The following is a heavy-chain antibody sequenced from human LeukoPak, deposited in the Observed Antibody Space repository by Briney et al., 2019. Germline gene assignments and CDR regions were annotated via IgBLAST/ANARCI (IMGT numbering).Heavy chain of an antibody. CDR2: INVDGSVI. D-gene: IGHD3-22*01. J-gene: IGHJ4*02. V-gene: IGHV3-7*01. CDR1: GFTFSGYW. Sequence: GGSLRLSCAASGFTFSGYWMSWVRQALGKGLEWVANINVDGSVIHYVDSAKGRFTISRDNAKNSLYLQMNYLRAEDTALYYCATSDDSSGSDWGQGTLVTVSS. CDR3: ATSDDSSGSD.